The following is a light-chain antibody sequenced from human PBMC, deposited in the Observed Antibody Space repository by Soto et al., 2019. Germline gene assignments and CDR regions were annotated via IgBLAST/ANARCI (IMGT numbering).Light chain of an antibody. Sequence: DIQMTQSPSTLSASVGDRVTITCGASQTVDTWLAWYQQKPGKAPKVLIYDVSSLVSGVPSRFTGSGSGTEFTLTISSLQPDDFATYYCQSYSSYSASFGQGTKVDIK. V-gene: IGKV1-5*01. J-gene: IGKJ1*01. CDR2: DVS. CDR3: QSYSSYSAS. CDR1: QTVDTW.